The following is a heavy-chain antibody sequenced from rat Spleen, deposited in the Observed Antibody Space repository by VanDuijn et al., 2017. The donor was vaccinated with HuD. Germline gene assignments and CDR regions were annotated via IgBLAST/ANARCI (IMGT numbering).Heavy chain of an antibody. D-gene: IGHD1-7*01. CDR2: ITNTGGST. CDR3: AVAGYGY. Sequence: EVQLVESGGGLVQPGRSLKLSCVASGFTFNNYWMSWIRQAPGKGLEWVASITNTGGSTYYPDSVKGRFTISRDNAENTVYLQMNSLRSEDTATYYCAVAGYGYWGHGVMVTVSS. J-gene: IGHJ2*01. V-gene: IGHV5-31*01. CDR1: GFTFNNYW.